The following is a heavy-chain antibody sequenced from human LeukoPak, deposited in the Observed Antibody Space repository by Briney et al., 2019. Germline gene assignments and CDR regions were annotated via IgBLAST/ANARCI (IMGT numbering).Heavy chain of an antibody. V-gene: IGHV5-51*01. J-gene: IGHJ4*02. D-gene: IGHD3-22*01. CDR2: IYPGDSDT. CDR1: GYSFTSYW. Sequence: GESLKISCKGSGYSFTSYWIGWVRPMPGKGLDWMGIIYPGDSDTRYSPSFQGQVTISADKSISTAYLQWSSLKASDTAMYYCARSPTPDSSGYYSDYWSQGTLVTVSS. CDR3: ARSPTPDSSGYYSDY.